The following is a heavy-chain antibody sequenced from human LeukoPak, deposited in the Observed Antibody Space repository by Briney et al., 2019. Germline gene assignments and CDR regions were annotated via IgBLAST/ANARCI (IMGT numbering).Heavy chain of an antibody. CDR3: AREHSSVSSESKGYDL. D-gene: IGHD6-19*01. CDR1: GFTFSDHY. Sequence: PGGSLRLSCAASGFTFSDHYMSWIRQAPGKGLEWISYISFSHHTNYADSVKGRFTISRDDARNSLLLQMNSLRAEDTAVYYCAREHSSVSSESKGYDLWGQGTLVTVSS. V-gene: IGHV3-11*06. CDR2: ISFSHHT. J-gene: IGHJ5*02.